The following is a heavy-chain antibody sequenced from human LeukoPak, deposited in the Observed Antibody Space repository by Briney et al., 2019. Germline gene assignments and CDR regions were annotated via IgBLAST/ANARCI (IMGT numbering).Heavy chain of an antibody. CDR1: GGSISIYY. CDR2: IYYSGST. CDR3: ARQDYDYIDS. V-gene: IGHV4-59*08. D-gene: IGHD3-22*01. Sequence: SETLSLTCTVSGGSISIYYWSWIRQPPGKGLEWIGSIYYSGSTNYNPSLKSRVTISVDTSKNQFSLKLSSVTAADTAVYYCARQDYDYIDSWGQGTLVTASS. J-gene: IGHJ4*02.